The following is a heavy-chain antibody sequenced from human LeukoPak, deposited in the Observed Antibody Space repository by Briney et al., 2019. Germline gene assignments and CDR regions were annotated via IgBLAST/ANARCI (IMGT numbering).Heavy chain of an antibody. CDR2: IIPIFGTA. CDR3: ARGTSEVAPFDY. CDR1: GGTFSSYA. D-gene: IGHD1/OR15-1a*01. J-gene: IGHJ4*02. V-gene: IGHV1-69*13. Sequence: SVKVSCKASGGTFSSYAISWVRQAPGQGLEWMGGIIPIFGTANYAQKFQGRVTITADESTSTAYMELSSLRSGDTAVYYCARGTSEVAPFDYWGQGTLVTVSS.